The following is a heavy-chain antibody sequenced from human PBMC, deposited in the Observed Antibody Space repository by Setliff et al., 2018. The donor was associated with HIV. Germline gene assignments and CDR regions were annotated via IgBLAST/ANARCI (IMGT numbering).Heavy chain of an antibody. D-gene: IGHD1-26*01. CDR1: LGSITSCAYH. Sequence: SETLSLTCTISLGSITSCAYHWVWIRQPPGKGLQWIGSIYCTWSTYYNPSLKSRVTISEDTSKNQLSLNLSSVTAADTAVYYCARPAGKGSYYGDDAFDLWGQGTMVT. J-gene: IGHJ3*01. V-gene: IGHV4-39*07. CDR3: ARPAGKGSYYGDDAFDL. CDR2: IYCTWST.